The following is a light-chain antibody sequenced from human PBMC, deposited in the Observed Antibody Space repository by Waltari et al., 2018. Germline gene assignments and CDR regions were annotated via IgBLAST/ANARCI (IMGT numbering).Light chain of an antibody. Sequence: QSALTQPASVSGSPGQSITISCSGTSSDVGAYTHVSWFQQHPGKVPRLLISDVSERPSGVSDRFSGSKSGNTASLTISNLQAEDEADYYCNAYTRSASFVFGGGTKLTVL. J-gene: IGLJ2*01. V-gene: IGLV2-14*01. CDR2: DVS. CDR1: SSDVGAYTH. CDR3: NAYTRSASFV.